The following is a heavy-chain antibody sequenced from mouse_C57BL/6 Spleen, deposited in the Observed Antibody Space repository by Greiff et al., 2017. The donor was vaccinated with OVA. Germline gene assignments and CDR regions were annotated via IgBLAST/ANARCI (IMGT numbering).Heavy chain of an antibody. D-gene: IGHD1-1*01. CDR3: TITTVYYYAMDY. Sequence: EVQLQQSGTVLARPGASVKMSCKTSGYTFTSYWMHWVKQRPGQGLEWIGAIYPGNSDTSYNQKFKGKAKLTAVNSASTAYMELSSLTNEDSAVYYCTITTVYYYAMDYWGQGTSVTVSS. CDR2: IYPGNSDT. V-gene: IGHV1-5*01. J-gene: IGHJ4*01. CDR1: GYTFTSYW.